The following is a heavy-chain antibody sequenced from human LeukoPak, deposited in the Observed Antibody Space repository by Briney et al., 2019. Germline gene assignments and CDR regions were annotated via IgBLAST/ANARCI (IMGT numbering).Heavy chain of an antibody. D-gene: IGHD4-17*01. CDR3: ARVGYGDYPPQWAYYYYYYMDV. CDR1: GGSISSGGYS. J-gene: IGHJ6*03. CDR2: IYHSGST. Sequence: PSQTLSLTCAVSGGSISSGGYSWSWIRQPPGKGLEWIGYIYHSGSTYYNPSLKSRVTISVDTSKNQFSLKLSSVTAADTAVYYYARVGYGDYPPQWAYYYYYYMDVWGKGTTVTVSS. V-gene: IGHV4-30-2*01.